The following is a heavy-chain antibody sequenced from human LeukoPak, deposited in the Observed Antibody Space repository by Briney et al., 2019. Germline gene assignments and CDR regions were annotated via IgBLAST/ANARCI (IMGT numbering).Heavy chain of an antibody. D-gene: IGHD3-22*01. J-gene: IGHJ4*02. V-gene: IGHV3-49*04. CDR3: TLTMIVVARSHFDY. Sequence: GGSLRLSCTASGFTFGEYGMSWVRQAPGKGLEWIGFIRSKGHGGTTEYAASVKGRFTISRDDSKSIAYLQLNSLKTEDTAVYYCTLTMIVVARSHFDYWSQGTLVTVSS. CDR2: IRSKGHGGTT. CDR1: GFTFGEYG.